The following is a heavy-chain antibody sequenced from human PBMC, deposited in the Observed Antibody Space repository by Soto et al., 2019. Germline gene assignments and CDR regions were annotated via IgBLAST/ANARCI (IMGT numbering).Heavy chain of an antibody. J-gene: IGHJ5*02. Sequence: GASVKVSCKASGGTFSSYAISWVRQAPGQGLERMGGIIPIFGTANYAQKFQGRVTITADESTSTAYMELSSLRSEDPAVYYCAFRYCRGGSCYPEVWFDPWGPVPLVTVSS. CDR1: GGTFSSYA. D-gene: IGHD2-15*01. V-gene: IGHV1-69*13. CDR3: AFRYCRGGSCYPEVWFDP. CDR2: IIPIFGTA.